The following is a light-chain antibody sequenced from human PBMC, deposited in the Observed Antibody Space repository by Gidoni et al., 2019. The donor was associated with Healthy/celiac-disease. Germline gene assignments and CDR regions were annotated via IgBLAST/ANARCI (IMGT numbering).Light chain of an antibody. J-gene: IGKJ1*01. CDR1: QSVLYSSNNKNY. CDR3: QHYYSTPPT. CDR2: WSS. Sequence: DSAMNQSPDPLAVSLGSRATIHCKSSQSVLYSSNNKNYLAWYQQKPGQPPNLLIYWSSTRESGVPDLFSGSVSGTYFTLTISIRHADYVAVYYCQHYYSTPPTFGQGTKVEIK. V-gene: IGKV4-1*01.